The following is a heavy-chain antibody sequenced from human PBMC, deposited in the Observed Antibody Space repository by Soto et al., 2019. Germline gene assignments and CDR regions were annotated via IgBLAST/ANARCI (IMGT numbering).Heavy chain of an antibody. V-gene: IGHV1-2*04. CDR3: AREVPYDSSGYYDT. CDR2: INPNSGGT. D-gene: IGHD3-22*01. CDR1: GYTFTGYY. Sequence: ASVKVSCKASGYTFTGYYMHWVRQAPGQGLEWMGWINPNSGGTNYAQKFQGWVTMTRDTSISTAHMELSRLRSDDTAVYYCAREVPYDSSGYYDTWGQGTLVTVSS. J-gene: IGHJ5*02.